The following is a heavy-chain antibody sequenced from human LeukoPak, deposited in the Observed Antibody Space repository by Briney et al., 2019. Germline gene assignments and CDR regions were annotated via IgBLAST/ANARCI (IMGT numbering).Heavy chain of an antibody. Sequence: SGPTLVNPTQTLTLTCTFSGFSLSTSGMRVSWIRQPPGKALEWLARIDWDDDKFYSTPLKTRLTISKDTSKNLVVLTMTNMDPVDTATYYCARDCLPYFDYWGQGTLVAVSS. V-gene: IGHV2-70*04. CDR1: GFSLSTSGMR. D-gene: IGHD2-21*02. CDR2: IDWDDDK. J-gene: IGHJ4*02. CDR3: ARDCLPYFDY.